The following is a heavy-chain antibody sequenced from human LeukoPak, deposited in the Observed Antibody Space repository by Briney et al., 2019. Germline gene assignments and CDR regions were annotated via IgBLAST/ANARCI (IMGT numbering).Heavy chain of an antibody. Sequence: PGGSLRLSCAASGFTFSSYSMNWVRQAPGKGLEWVSSISSSSSYIYYADSVKGRFTISRDNAKNSLYLQMNSLRVEDTAVYYCARDKYSYGPLDYGDYWGQGTLVTVSS. CDR2: ISSSSSYI. J-gene: IGHJ4*02. V-gene: IGHV3-21*01. D-gene: IGHD5-18*01. CDR3: ARDKYSYGPLDYGDY. CDR1: GFTFSSYS.